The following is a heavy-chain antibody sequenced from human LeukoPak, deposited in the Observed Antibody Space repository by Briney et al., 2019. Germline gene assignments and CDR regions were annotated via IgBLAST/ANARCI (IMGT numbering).Heavy chain of an antibody. CDR2: IYYSGST. D-gene: IGHD3-22*01. CDR3: ARDRGYYDSSGFDY. Sequence: SETLSLTCTVSGGSISSGDYYWSWIHQPPGKGLEWIGYIYYSGSTYYNPSLKSRVTISVDTSKNQFSLKLSSVTAADTAVYYCARDRGYYDSSGFDYWGQGTLVTVSS. CDR1: GGSISSGDYY. J-gene: IGHJ4*02. V-gene: IGHV4-30-4*08.